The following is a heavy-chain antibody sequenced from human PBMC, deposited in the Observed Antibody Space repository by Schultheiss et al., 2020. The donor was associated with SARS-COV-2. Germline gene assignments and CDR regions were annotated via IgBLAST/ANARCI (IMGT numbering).Heavy chain of an antibody. CDR3: TRGRPYYFDY. Sequence: GGSLRLSCAASGFIFSSYALSWVRQAPGKGLEWLSSISTSSLYIYYADSVKGRFTISRDNAKNSLYLQMNSLRAEDTAVYYCTRGRPYYFDYWGPGTLVTVSS. CDR2: ISTSSLYI. V-gene: IGHV3-21*01. J-gene: IGHJ4*02. CDR1: GFIFSSYA.